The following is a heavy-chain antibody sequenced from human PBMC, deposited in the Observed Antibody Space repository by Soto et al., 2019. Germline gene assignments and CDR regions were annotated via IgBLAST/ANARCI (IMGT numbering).Heavy chain of an antibody. D-gene: IGHD2-15*01. CDR3: ARGPQDILDH. CDR2: MNPNSGNT. Sequence: QVQLVQSGAEVKKPGASVKVSCKASGYTFTSYDINWVRQATGQGLEWMGWMNPNSGNTGFAHNFQGRVTMTRNTSLSTAYMELSRPTSEDTAVYNSARGPQDILDHWGQGTLVTVSS. CDR1: GYTFTSYD. V-gene: IGHV1-8*01. J-gene: IGHJ4*02.